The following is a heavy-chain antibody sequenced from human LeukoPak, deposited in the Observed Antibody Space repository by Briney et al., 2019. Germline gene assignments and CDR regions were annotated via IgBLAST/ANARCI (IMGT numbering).Heavy chain of an antibody. V-gene: IGHV4-38-2*01. J-gene: IGHJ3*02. CDR3: ARTRCDAFDI. CDR2: IYHSGST. CDR1: GYSISSGYY. Sequence: PSETLSLTCAVSGYSISSGYYWGWIRQPPGKGLEWIGSIYHSGSTYYNPSLKSRVTISVDTSKNQFSLKLSSVTAADTAVYYCARTRCDAFDIWGQGTMVTVSS.